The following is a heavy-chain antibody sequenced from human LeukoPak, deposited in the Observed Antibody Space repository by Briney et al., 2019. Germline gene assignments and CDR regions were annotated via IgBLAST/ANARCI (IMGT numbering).Heavy chain of an antibody. J-gene: IGHJ4*02. Sequence: SETLSLTCAVYGGSFSGYYWSWIRQPPGNGLEWIGSIYYSGSTYYNPSLKSRVTISVDTSKNQFSLKLSSVTAADTAVYYCARHYYYDSSAYPWYFDYWGQGTLVTVSS. D-gene: IGHD3-22*01. CDR1: GGSFSGYY. CDR3: ARHYYYDSSAYPWYFDY. V-gene: IGHV4-34*01. CDR2: IYYSGST.